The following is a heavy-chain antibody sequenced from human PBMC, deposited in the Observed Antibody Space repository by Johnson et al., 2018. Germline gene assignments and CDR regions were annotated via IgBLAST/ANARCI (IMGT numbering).Heavy chain of an antibody. Sequence: VQLVESGAGLVKPGGSLRLSCAASGFTFSNACMSWVRQAPRKGLEWVGRIKSKTDGGTTDHAAPVKGRFSISRDDSKNTLYLQMNNLKNEDTAGYYCTTNVGMIGGETWGQGTVAPVSS. CDR2: IKSKTDGGTT. CDR1: GFTFSNAC. D-gene: IGHD3-16*01. CDR3: TTNVGMIGGET. J-gene: IGHJ3*01. V-gene: IGHV3-15*05.